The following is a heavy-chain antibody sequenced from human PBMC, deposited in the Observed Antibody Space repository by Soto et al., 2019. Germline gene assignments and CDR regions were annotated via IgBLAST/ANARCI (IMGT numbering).Heavy chain of an antibody. V-gene: IGHV3-30-3*01. J-gene: IGHJ6*02. D-gene: IGHD4-4*01. CDR1: GFTFSSYA. CDR3: ARDWATVTDYYYYGMDV. Sequence: QVQLVESGGGVVQPGRSLRLSCAASGFTFSSYAMHWVRQAPGKGLEWVAVISYGGSNKYYADSVKGRFTISRDNSKNTLYLQMNSLRAEDTAVYYCARDWATVTDYYYYGMDVWGQGTTVTVSS. CDR2: ISYGGSNK.